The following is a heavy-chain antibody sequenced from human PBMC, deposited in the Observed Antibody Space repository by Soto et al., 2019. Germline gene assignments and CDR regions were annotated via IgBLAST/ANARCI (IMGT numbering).Heavy chain of an antibody. Sequence: GGSLRLSCAASGFTFSSYGMHWVRQAPGKGLEWVAVIWYDGSNKYYADSVKGRFTISRDNSKNKLYLQMNSLRAEDTAVYYCARDRDIVVVPAATTFHYYYYMDVWGKGTTVTVSS. CDR2: IWYDGSNK. CDR1: GFTFSSYG. CDR3: ARDRDIVVVPAATTFHYYYYMDV. V-gene: IGHV3-33*01. J-gene: IGHJ6*03. D-gene: IGHD2-2*01.